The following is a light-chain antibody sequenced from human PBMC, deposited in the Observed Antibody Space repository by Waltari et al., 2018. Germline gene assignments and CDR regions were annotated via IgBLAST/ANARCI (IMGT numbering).Light chain of an antibody. CDR1: QSISSY. CDR3: QQYDTFPWA. CDR2: AAS. Sequence: DIQMTQSPSSLSASVGDRVTITCRASQSISSYLNWYQQKPGKAPKLLIYAASSLQSGVPSRFSGSGSGTEFTLTISSLQPDDFATYYCQQYDTFPWAFGQGTTVEIK. J-gene: IGKJ1*01. V-gene: IGKV1-39*01.